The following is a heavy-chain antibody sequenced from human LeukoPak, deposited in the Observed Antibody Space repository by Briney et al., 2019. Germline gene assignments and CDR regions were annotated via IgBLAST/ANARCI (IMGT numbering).Heavy chain of an antibody. CDR1: GFTFSSYA. CDR3: ARNSRVVVVAATRYYYGKDV. Sequence: PGGSLRLSCAASGFTFSSYAMHWVRQAPGKGLEWVAVISYDATNKYYADSVRGRFTISRDNSTNTVYLQMNSLRAEDTAVYYCARNSRVVVVAATRYYYGKDVWGQGTTVTVSS. J-gene: IGHJ6*02. CDR2: ISYDATNK. V-gene: IGHV3-30*04. D-gene: IGHD2-15*01.